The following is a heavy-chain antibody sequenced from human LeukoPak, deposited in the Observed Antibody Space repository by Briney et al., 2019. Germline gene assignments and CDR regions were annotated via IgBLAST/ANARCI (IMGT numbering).Heavy chain of an antibody. D-gene: IGHD2-15*01. CDR2: ISASGGSK. J-gene: IGHJ5*02. V-gene: IGHV3-23*01. CDR3: AKLGIVVVVAATTWFDP. Sequence: GSLSLSFAASGFTFSTYAMSWIRPAPGKGLEWVSTISASGGSKFYADSVEGRFTISRDDSKNTVYLQMNSLRAEDTAVYYCAKLGIVVVVAATTWFDPWGQGTLVTVSS. CDR1: GFTFSTYA.